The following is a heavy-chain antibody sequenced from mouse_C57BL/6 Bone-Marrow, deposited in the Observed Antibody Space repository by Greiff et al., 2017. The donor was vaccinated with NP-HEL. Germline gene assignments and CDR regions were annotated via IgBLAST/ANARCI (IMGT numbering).Heavy chain of an antibody. CDR3: AREGLITTVVAPMDY. V-gene: IGHV1-69*01. Sequence: VQLQQPGAELVMPGASVTLSCKASGYTFTSYWMHWVKQRPGQGLEWIGEIDPSDSYTNYNQKFKGKSTLTVDKSSSTAYMQLSSLTSEDSAVYYCAREGLITTVVAPMDYWGQGTSVTVSS. CDR2: IDPSDSYT. CDR1: GYTFTSYW. J-gene: IGHJ4*01. D-gene: IGHD1-1*01.